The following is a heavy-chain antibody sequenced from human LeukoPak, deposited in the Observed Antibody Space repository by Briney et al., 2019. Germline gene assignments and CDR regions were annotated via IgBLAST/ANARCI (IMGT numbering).Heavy chain of an antibody. CDR3: AGDRDGYNYVFDY. J-gene: IGHJ4*02. Sequence: SVKVSCKGCGGTFSSYAISWVRQAPGQGLEWMGGIIPIFGTANYAQKFPGRVTITTDESTSTAYMELSSLRSEDTAVYYCAGDRDGYNYVFDYWGQGTLVTVSS. CDR1: GGTFSSYA. D-gene: IGHD5-24*01. CDR2: IIPIFGTA. V-gene: IGHV1-69*05.